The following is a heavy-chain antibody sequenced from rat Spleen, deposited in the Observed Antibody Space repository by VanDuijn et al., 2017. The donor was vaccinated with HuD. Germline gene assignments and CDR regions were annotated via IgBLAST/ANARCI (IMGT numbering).Heavy chain of an antibody. Sequence: EVQLVESGGGLVQPRRSLKLSCAASGFTFSNYGMAWIRQAPGKGLEWVASITNTGGSTYYPDSVKGRFTISRDNAKSTLYLQMNSLRSEDTATYYCTRDYYYSPYWYFDFWGPGTMVTVSS. V-gene: IGHV5-31*01. CDR3: TRDYYYSPYWYFDF. CDR1: GFTFSNYG. D-gene: IGHD1-1*01. J-gene: IGHJ1*01. CDR2: ITNTGGST.